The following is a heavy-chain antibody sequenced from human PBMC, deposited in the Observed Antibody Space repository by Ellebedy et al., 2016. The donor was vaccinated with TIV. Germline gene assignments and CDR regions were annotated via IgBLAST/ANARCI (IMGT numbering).Heavy chain of an antibody. Sequence: AASVKVSCKVSGYTLTELSMHWVRQAPGKGLEWMGGFDPEDGETIYAQKFQGRVTMTEDTSTDTAYMELSSLRSEDTAVYYCATANSEMIVVVPGVYYFDYWGQGTLVTVSS. D-gene: IGHD3-22*01. J-gene: IGHJ4*02. CDR1: GYTLTELS. V-gene: IGHV1-24*01. CDR2: FDPEDGET. CDR3: ATANSEMIVVVPGVYYFDY.